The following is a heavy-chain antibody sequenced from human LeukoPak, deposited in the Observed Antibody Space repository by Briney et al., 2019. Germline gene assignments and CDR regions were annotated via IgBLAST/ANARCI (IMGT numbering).Heavy chain of an antibody. CDR3: ARDEDTPMAPGDY. CDR2: ISAYNGNT. J-gene: IGHJ4*02. CDR1: GYTFINYG. Sequence: ASVKVSCKASGYTFINYGISWVRQAPGQGLEWMGWISAYNGNTNYAQKFQGRVTMTTDTSTSTAYMDLRSLRSDDTAVYTCARDEDTPMAPGDYWGQGILVTVSS. D-gene: IGHD5-18*01. V-gene: IGHV1-18*01.